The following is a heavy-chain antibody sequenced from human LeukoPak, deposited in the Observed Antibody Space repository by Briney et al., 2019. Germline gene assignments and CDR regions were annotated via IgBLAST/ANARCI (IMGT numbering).Heavy chain of an antibody. V-gene: IGHV3-9*01. D-gene: IGHD1-26*01. CDR2: ISWNSGSI. J-gene: IGHJ4*02. CDR3: AKDVYNTPLRLDGVGATSFDY. CDR1: GFTFDDYA. Sequence: PGGSLRLSCAASGFTFDDYAMHWVRQAPGKGLEWVSGISWNSGSIGYADSVKGRFTISRDNAKNSLYLQMNSLRAEDTALYYCAKDVYNTPLRLDGVGATSFDYWGQGTLVTVSS.